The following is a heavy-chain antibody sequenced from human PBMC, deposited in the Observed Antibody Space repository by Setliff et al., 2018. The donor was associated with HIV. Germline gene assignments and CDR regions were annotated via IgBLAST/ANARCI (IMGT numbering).Heavy chain of an antibody. CDR2: IYYSGST. V-gene: IGHV4-39*07. CDR1: GETIRNGFYY. J-gene: IGHJ4*02. Sequence: SETLSLTCTVSGETIRNGFYYWRWMRQPPGKGLEWIGSIYYSGSTHYKSSLKSRVTISVDTSKNQFSLRLSSVTAADTAVYYCARGGGPDTNFDSWGRGTLVTVSS. CDR3: ARGGGPDTNFDS.